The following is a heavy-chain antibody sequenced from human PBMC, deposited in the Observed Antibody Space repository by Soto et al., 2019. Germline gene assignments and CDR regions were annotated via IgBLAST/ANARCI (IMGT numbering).Heavy chain of an antibody. D-gene: IGHD3-3*01. Sequence: QVQLVQSGAEVKKPGSSVKVSCRASGGTFSNYAISWVRQAPGQGHEWMGGIVPAFGTPNYAQNLQGRITITADDSTTTVYMDLSSLRSEDTAVYYCARGATIFGVAAYSYYEMEVWGQGTTVTVSS. CDR1: GGTFSNYA. V-gene: IGHV1-69*01. CDR3: ARGATIFGVAAYSYYEMEV. J-gene: IGHJ6*02. CDR2: IVPAFGTP.